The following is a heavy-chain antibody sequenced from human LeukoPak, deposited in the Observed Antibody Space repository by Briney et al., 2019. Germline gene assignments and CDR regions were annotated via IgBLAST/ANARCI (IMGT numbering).Heavy chain of an antibody. CDR2: IYYSGST. J-gene: IGHJ4*02. CDR3: ARDRWGSGSYYAPFDY. D-gene: IGHD3-10*01. Sequence: SETLSLTCTVSGGPISSGSYYWSWIRQPPGKGLEWIGYIYYSGSTNYNPSLKSRVTISVDTSKNQFSLKLSSVTAADTAVYYCARDRWGSGSYYAPFDYWGQGTLVTVSS. V-gene: IGHV4-61*01. CDR1: GGPISSGSYY.